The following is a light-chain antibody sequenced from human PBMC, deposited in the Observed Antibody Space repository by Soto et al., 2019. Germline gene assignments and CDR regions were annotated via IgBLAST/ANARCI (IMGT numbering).Light chain of an antibody. Sequence: DIQMTQLPSSLSASVGDRVTITCQASEGISKFLSWYQLKPGKAPKLLISEASNLETGVPSRFSGGGSGTHFTFTISSLQPDDIATYYCQQYEDLPRTFGHGTRLEIK. V-gene: IGKV1-33*01. J-gene: IGKJ5*01. CDR2: EAS. CDR1: EGISKF. CDR3: QQYEDLPRT.